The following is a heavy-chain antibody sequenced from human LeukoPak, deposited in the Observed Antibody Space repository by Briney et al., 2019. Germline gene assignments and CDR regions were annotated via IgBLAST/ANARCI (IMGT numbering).Heavy chain of an antibody. D-gene: IGHD3/OR15-3a*01. Sequence: PSETLSLTCTVSGDSINSYYWTWIRQAPGKGLEWIGYIYYTGSTNYSPSLKSRVSISIDPSKNQFSLKLTSVTAADTAVYYCARQTGSGLFILPGGQGTLVTVSS. CDR3: ARQTGSGLFILP. CDR1: GDSINSYY. CDR2: IYYTGST. V-gene: IGHV4-59*08. J-gene: IGHJ4*02.